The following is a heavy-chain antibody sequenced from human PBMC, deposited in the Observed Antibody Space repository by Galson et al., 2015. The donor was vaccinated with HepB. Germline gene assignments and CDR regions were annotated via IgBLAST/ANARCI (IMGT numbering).Heavy chain of an antibody. V-gene: IGHV3-48*03. CDR3: ARDRGRLVAGFDI. J-gene: IGHJ3*02. Sequence: SLRLSCAGSGFTFSIYEINWVRQAPGKGLEWVSYSSSSGRTTHYADSVKGRFTISRDNTKNSLYLQMNSLRAEDTGVYYCARDRGRLVAGFDIWGQGTMVTVSS. D-gene: IGHD1-1*01. CDR1: GFTFSIYE. CDR2: SSSSGRTT.